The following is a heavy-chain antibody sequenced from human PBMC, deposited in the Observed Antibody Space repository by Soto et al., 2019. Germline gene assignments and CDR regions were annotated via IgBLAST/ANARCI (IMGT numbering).Heavy chain of an antibody. CDR2: IYPGDSDT. V-gene: IGHV5-51*01. J-gene: IGHJ6*02. D-gene: IGHD3-10*01. CDR1: GYSFTSYW. Sequence: PGESLKISCKGSGYSFTSYWIGWVRQMPGKGLEWMGIIYPGDSDTRYSPSFQGQVTISADKSISTAYLQWSSLKASDTAMYYCARFDYNYYGSGTYYYYGMEVWGQGTTVTVSS. CDR3: ARFDYNYYGSGTYYYYGMEV.